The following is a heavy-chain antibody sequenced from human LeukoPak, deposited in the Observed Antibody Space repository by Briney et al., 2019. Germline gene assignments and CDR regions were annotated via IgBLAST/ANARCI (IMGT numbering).Heavy chain of an antibody. CDR3: ATGGRSALDH. CDR1: GFTFSSYA. D-gene: IGHD6-19*01. V-gene: IGHV3-23*01. CDR2: ISGSGGST. J-gene: IGHJ4*02. Sequence: GGSLRLSCAASGFTFSSYAMSWVRQAPGKGLEWVSAISGSGGSTYYADSVKGRFTISRDNSKNTLYLQMNSLRVEDTAVYYCATGGRSALDHWGQGTLLTVSS.